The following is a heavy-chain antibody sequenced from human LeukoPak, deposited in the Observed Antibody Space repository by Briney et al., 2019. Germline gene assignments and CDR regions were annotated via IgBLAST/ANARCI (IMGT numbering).Heavy chain of an antibody. D-gene: IGHD1-1*01. CDR3: ARRGLGTPLDY. V-gene: IGHV3-66*02. Sequence: PGGSLRLSCAASGFTFSSYSMNWVRQAPGKGLEWVSVIYSGGSAYYADSVKGRFTISRDNSKNTLYLQMNSLRAEDTAVYYCARRGLGTPLDYWGQGTLVTVSS. CDR2: IYSGGSA. J-gene: IGHJ4*02. CDR1: GFTFSSYS.